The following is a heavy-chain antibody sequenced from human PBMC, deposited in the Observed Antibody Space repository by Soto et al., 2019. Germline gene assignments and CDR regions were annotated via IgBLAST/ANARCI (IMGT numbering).Heavy chain of an antibody. CDR2: ISGSGDST. CDR1: GFTFRSYA. CDR3: AKGEYYDFWSGLYY. J-gene: IGHJ4*02. Sequence: GGSLRLSCAASGFTFRSYAMSWVRQAPGKGLEWVSAISGSGDSTYYADSVKGRFTISRDNSKNTLYLQMNSLRAEDTAVYYCAKGEYYDFWSGLYYWGQGTLVTVSS. V-gene: IGHV3-23*01. D-gene: IGHD3-3*01.